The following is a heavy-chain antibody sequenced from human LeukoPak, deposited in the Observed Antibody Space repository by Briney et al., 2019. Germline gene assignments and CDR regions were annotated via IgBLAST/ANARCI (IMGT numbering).Heavy chain of an antibody. J-gene: IGHJ6*03. CDR3: ARGNYYYYYMDV. V-gene: IGHV4-59*01. Sequence: SETLSLTCTVSGGSISGYYWSWIRQPPGKGLEWIGYIYYSGSTNYNPSLKSRVTISVDTSKNQFSLKLSSVTAADTAVYYCARGNYYYYYMDVWGKGTTVTVSS. D-gene: IGHD3-10*01. CDR2: IYYSGST. CDR1: GGSISGYY.